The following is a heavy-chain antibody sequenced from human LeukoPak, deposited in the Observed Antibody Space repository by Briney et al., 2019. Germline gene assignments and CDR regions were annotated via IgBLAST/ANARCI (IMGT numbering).Heavy chain of an antibody. CDR2: IKQDGSEK. J-gene: IGHJ4*02. Sequence: PGGSLRLSCAASGFTFSSYWMSWVRQAPGKGLEWVANIKQDGSEKYYVDSVKGRFTISRDNAKNSLYLQMNSLRAEDTAVYYCARDGRWLQSPLDYWGQGTLVTVSS. V-gene: IGHV3-7*01. CDR3: ARDGRWLQSPLDY. D-gene: IGHD5-24*01. CDR1: GFTFSSYW.